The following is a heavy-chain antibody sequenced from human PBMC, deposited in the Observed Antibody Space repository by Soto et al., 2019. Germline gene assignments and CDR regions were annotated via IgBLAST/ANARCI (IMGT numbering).Heavy chain of an antibody. J-gene: IGHJ4*02. CDR1: GYTFRNFG. CDR2: ISAYNANA. D-gene: IGHD1-26*01. CDR3: ARDTSYFDY. Sequence: QVQLLQSGAEVKKPGASVKVTCKASGYTFRNFGISWVRQAPGQGLEWMGWISAYNANANYAQKFQGRLTMTADTSTSTAYMELRSLRSDVTAVYYCARDTSYFDYWGQGTLVTVSS. V-gene: IGHV1-18*01.